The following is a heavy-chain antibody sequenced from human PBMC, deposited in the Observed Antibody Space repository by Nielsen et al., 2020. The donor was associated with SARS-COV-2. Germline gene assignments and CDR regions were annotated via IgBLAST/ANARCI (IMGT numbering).Heavy chain of an antibody. V-gene: IGHV3-21*01. CDR3: ARDVDPGLLWFGELLWDFDY. Sequence: VRQAPGKGLEWVSSISSSSSYIYYADSVKGRFTISRDNAKNSLYLQMNSLRDEDTAVYYCARDVDPGLLWFGELLWDFDYWGQGTLVTVSS. CDR2: ISSSSSYI. J-gene: IGHJ4*02. D-gene: IGHD3-10*01.